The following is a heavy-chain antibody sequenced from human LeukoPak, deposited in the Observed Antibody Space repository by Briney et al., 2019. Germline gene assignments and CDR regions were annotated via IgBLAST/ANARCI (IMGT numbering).Heavy chain of an antibody. J-gene: IGHJ3*02. D-gene: IGHD3-3*01. V-gene: IGHV1-69*06. Sequence: SVKVSCKASGGTFNSYAVSWVRQAPGQGLEWMGGIIPMSDTANYPQKFRGRLTITADIPTSTVYMELSSLRSEDTAVYYCAREDDSGRYMGDDAFDIWGQGTMVTVSS. CDR1: GGTFNSYA. CDR3: AREDDSGRYMGDDAFDI. CDR2: IIPMSDTA.